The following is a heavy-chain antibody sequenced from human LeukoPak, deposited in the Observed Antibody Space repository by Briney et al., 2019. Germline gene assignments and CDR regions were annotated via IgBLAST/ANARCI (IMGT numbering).Heavy chain of an antibody. D-gene: IGHD3-10*01. CDR1: GYTFTSYD. V-gene: IGHV1-8*01. CDR3: ARGLGSAYYYYYYYMDV. CDR2: MNPNSGNT. J-gene: IGHJ6*03. Sequence: ASVKVSCMASGYTFTSYDINWVRQATGPGHEWMGWMNPNSGNTGYAQKFQGRVTMTRNTSISTAYMELSSLRSEDTAVYYCARGLGSAYYYYYYYMDVWGKGTTVTVSS.